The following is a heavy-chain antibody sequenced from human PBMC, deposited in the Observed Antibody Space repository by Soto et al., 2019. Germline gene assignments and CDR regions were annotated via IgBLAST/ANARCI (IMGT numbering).Heavy chain of an antibody. CDR3: ARDRFYCSGGSCYSIDAFDI. J-gene: IGHJ3*02. Sequence: QVLLVQSGAEVKKPGSSVKVSCKASGGTFSSYTISWVRQAPGQGLEWMGRIIPILGIANYAQKFQGRVTITADKSTSTAYMDLSSLRSEDTAVYYCARDRFYCSGGSCYSIDAFDIWGQGTMVTVSS. CDR2: IIPILGIA. CDR1: GGTFSSYT. V-gene: IGHV1-69*08. D-gene: IGHD2-15*01.